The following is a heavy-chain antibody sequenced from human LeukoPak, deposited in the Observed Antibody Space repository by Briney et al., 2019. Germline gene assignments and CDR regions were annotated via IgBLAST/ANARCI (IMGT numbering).Heavy chain of an antibody. Sequence: SGGTLRLSCAASGFTFSSHGVSWVRQAPGKGLEWVSGIVGGAGGTYYADSVQGRFTISRDNSKNTLYLQMNSLRAEDTAVYYCAHGSMYQLDYWGQGTLVTVSS. CDR3: AHGSMYQLDY. D-gene: IGHD2-2*01. J-gene: IGHJ4*02. V-gene: IGHV3-23*01. CDR1: GFTFSSHG. CDR2: IVGGAGGT.